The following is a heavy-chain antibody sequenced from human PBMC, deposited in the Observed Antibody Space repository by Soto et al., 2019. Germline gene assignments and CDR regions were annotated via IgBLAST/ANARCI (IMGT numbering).Heavy chain of an antibody. J-gene: IGHJ1*01. CDR1: GFSHSTSGVG. CDR3: AHRDYYDSSGYLAPAEYFQY. Sequence: SGATLVNPTQTLTLTCTFSGFSHSTSGVGVGWIRQPPGKALEWLALIYRDDDKRYSPSLKSGLTITKDTSKNQVVLTMTNMDPVDTATYYCAHRDYYDSSGYLAPAEYFQYWGQGXLVTVYS. CDR2: IYRDDDK. D-gene: IGHD3-22*01. V-gene: IGHV2-5*02.